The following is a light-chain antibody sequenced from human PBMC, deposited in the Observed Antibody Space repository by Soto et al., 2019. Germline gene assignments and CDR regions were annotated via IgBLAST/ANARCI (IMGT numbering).Light chain of an antibody. Sequence: DTVLTQSPGTLSLSPGERATLSCRASQSVTSTYLAWYQHRPGQAPRLLIYGASTSATGIPDRFSGSGSGTDFTLTISRLEPEDFAVYYCQQYAYPPWTFGHGTKVEIK. J-gene: IGKJ1*01. CDR1: QSVTSTY. V-gene: IGKV3-20*01. CDR3: QQYAYPPWT. CDR2: GAS.